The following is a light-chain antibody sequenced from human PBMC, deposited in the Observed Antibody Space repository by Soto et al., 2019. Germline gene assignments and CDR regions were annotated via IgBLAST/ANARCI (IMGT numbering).Light chain of an antibody. CDR1: QSISSW. CDR3: QHYNSYSEA. Sequence: IQMTQSPSTLSASAGDGVTITCRASQSISSWLAWYQQKPGKAPKLLIYKASTLKSGVPSRFSGSGSGTEFTLTISSLQPDDFATYYCQHYNSYSEAFGQGTKVDIK. CDR2: KAS. J-gene: IGKJ1*01. V-gene: IGKV1-5*03.